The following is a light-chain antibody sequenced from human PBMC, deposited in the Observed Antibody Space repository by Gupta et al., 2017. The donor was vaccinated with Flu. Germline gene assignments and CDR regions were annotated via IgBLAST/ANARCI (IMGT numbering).Light chain of an antibody. CDR2: TAS. V-gene: IGKV1-8*01. J-gene: IGKJ4*01. Sequence: GDRVTITCRASQGISTYLAWYQQKPGKAPKLLIYTASTLQTGVPSRFSGSGSGTDFTLTINSLQSEDFATYYCQQCYIYPLTFGGGTKVELK. CDR1: QGISTY. CDR3: QQCYIYPLT.